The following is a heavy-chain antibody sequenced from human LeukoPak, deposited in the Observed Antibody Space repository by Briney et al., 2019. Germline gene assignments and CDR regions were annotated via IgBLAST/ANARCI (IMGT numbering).Heavy chain of an antibody. CDR3: ARGYDYSNYENWFDP. J-gene: IGHJ5*02. CDR2: ISGSGGST. D-gene: IGHD4-11*01. V-gene: IGHV3-23*01. CDR1: GFTFSSYA. Sequence: GGSLRLSCAASGFTFSSYAMSWVRQAPGKGLEWVSAISGSGGSTYYADSVKGRFTISRDNSKNTLYLQMNSLRAEDTAVYYCARGYDYSNYENWFDPWGQGTLVTVSS.